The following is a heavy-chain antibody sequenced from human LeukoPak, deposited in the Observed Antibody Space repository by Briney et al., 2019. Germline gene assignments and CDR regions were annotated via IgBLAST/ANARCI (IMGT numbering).Heavy chain of an antibody. J-gene: IGHJ3*02. CDR3: ARILGSYTGPDAFDI. D-gene: IGHD1-26*01. Sequence: GGSLRPSCAASGFTFSSYSMNWVRQAPGKGLEWVSYISSSSSTIYYADSVKGRFTISRDNAKNSLYLQMNSLRAEDTAVYYCARILGSYTGPDAFDIWGQGTMVTVSS. V-gene: IGHV3-48*04. CDR1: GFTFSSYS. CDR2: ISSSSSTI.